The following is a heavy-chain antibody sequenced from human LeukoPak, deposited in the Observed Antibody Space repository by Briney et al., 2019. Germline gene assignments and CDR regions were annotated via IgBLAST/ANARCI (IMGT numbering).Heavy chain of an antibody. J-gene: IGHJ4*02. CDR2: INPSGGST. CDR1: GYTFTSYY. D-gene: IGHD3-22*01. Sequence: ASVKVSCKASGYTFTSYYMHWVRQAPGLGLEWMGIINPSGGSTSYAQKFQGRVTMTRDTSTSTVYMELSSLRSEDTAVYYCARDRVFYYDSSGHYDYWGQGTLVTVSP. CDR3: ARDRVFYYDSSGHYDY. V-gene: IGHV1-46*01.